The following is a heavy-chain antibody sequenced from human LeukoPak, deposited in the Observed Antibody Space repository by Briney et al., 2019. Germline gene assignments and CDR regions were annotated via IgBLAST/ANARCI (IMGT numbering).Heavy chain of an antibody. D-gene: IGHD3-3*01. V-gene: IGHV1-18*01. CDR1: GSTFSRNG. CDR2: IGAYNGNT. Sequence: ASVKVSCKASGSTFSRNGISWVRQAPGQGLEWMGWIGAYNGNTKYVQKFQGRVTMTTDTSTSTAYMELRSLRSDDTAVYYCAKDHDFDFDYWGQGTLVTVSS. CDR3: AKDHDFDFDY. J-gene: IGHJ4*02.